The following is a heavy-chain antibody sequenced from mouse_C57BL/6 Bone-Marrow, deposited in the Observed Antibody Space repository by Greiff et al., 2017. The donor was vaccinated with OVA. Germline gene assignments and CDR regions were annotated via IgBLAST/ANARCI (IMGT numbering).Heavy chain of an antibody. CDR3: ARGVYYGDYDWYFDV. J-gene: IGHJ1*03. CDR2: IDPSDSYT. V-gene: IGHV1-59*01. D-gene: IGHD2-13*01. Sequence: QVQLQQPGAELVRPGTSVKLSCKASGYNFTSYWMHWVKQRPGQGLEWIGVIDPSDSYTNYNQKFKGKATLSVDTSSSTAYMQLSSLTSEDSAVYYCARGVYYGDYDWYFDVWGTGTTVTVSS. CDR1: GYNFTSYW.